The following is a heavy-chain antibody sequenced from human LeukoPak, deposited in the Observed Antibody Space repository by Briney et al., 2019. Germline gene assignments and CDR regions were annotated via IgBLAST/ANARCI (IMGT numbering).Heavy chain of an antibody. D-gene: IGHD1-26*01. CDR3: ARKKWEPYLYYFDY. CDR2: INPNSGGT. Sequence: GASVKVSCKASGYTVTGYYMHWVRQAPGQGLEWMGWINPNSGGTNYAQKFQGRVTMTRDTSISTAYMELSRLRSDDTAVYYCARKKWEPYLYYFDYWGQGTLVTVSS. CDR1: GYTVTGYY. J-gene: IGHJ4*02. V-gene: IGHV1-2*02.